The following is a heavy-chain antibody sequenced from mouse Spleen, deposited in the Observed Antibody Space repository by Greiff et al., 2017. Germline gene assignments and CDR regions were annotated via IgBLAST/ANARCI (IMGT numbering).Heavy chain of an antibody. D-gene: IGHD2-2*01. V-gene: IGHV1S135*01. CDR1: GYSFTGYN. CDR3: ARSGYDGYWYFDV. Sequence: SGPELGKPGASVKISCKASGYSFTGYNMYWVKQSHRKSLEWIGYIDPYNGGTSYNQKSKGKATLTVDKSSSTAYMHLNSLTSEDSAIYYCARSGYDGYWYFDVWGAGTTVTVSS. J-gene: IGHJ1*01. CDR2: IDPYNGGT.